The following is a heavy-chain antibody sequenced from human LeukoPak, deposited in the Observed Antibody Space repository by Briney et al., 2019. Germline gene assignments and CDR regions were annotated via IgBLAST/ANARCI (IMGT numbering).Heavy chain of an antibody. CDR1: GYTFTVYY. J-gene: IGHJ4*02. CDR3: AASYGYESFDY. CDR2: INPNSGGT. V-gene: IGHV1-2*06. D-gene: IGHD5-18*01. Sequence: ASVNVSCKASGYTFTVYYMHWVRQAPGQGLEWMGRINPNSGGTNYAQTFQGRVTITRDTSISTAYMELSRLRSDATAVYYCAASYGYESFDYWGQGTLVTVSS.